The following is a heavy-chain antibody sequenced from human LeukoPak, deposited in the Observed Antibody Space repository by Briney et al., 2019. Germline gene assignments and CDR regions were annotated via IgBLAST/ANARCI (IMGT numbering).Heavy chain of an antibody. J-gene: IGHJ2*01. CDR3: ARDYRFLGTYYYDSSGYYWADWYFDL. CDR1: GFTFSSYS. D-gene: IGHD3-22*01. CDR2: ISSSSSYI. Sequence: GGSLRLSCAASGFTFSSYSMNWVRRAPGKGLEWVSSISSSSSYIYYADSVKGRFTNSRDNAKNSLYLQMNSLRAEDTAVYYCARDYRFLGTYYYDSSGYYWADWYFDLWGRGTLVTVSS. V-gene: IGHV3-21*01.